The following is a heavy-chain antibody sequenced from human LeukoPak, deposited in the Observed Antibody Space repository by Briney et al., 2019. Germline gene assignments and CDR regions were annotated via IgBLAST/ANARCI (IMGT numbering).Heavy chain of an antibody. CDR3: AREGIESGSTALFCDY. Sequence: SETLSLTCTVSGGSISSSSYNWGWIRQPPGKGLEWIGSIYYTGSTFSNPSLNSRVIMSVDTSKNQFSLNLTSVTAADTAVYYCAREGIESGSTALFCDYWGQGTLVTVSS. V-gene: IGHV4-39*07. J-gene: IGHJ4*02. CDR2: IYYTGST. CDR1: GGSISSSSYN. D-gene: IGHD1-26*01.